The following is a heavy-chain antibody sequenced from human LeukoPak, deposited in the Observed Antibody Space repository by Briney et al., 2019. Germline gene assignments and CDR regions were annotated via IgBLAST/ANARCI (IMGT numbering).Heavy chain of an antibody. V-gene: IGHV3-33*01. CDR2: IWRDGSNR. D-gene: IGHD4-11*01. J-gene: IGHJ4*01. Sequence: GGSLRLSPAASGFIFSHDVMHSVRQAPRKGLEWVAVIWRDGSNRCYAGSVKGRFTIYRDNSQNTVFLQMNSLRVEDTAMYYCARDAQRGFDYSNSLEYWGHGTLVTVSS. CDR3: ARDAQRGFDYSNSLEY. CDR1: GFIFSHDV.